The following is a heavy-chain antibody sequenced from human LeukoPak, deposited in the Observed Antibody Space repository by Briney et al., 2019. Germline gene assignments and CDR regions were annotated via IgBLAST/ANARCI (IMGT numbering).Heavy chain of an antibody. Sequence: GGSLRLSCAASGFTFSSYAMSWVRQTPGQGLEWVSSISSRSTYAYYADSVRGRFTVSRDSAKNSLFLQMDNLRVEDTAIYYCARAHIQDYTIVGLVDHWGQGTLVTVSS. CDR1: GFTFSSYA. D-gene: IGHD1-26*01. V-gene: IGHV3-21*01. CDR3: ARAHIQDYTIVGLVDH. CDR2: ISSRSTYA. J-gene: IGHJ5*02.